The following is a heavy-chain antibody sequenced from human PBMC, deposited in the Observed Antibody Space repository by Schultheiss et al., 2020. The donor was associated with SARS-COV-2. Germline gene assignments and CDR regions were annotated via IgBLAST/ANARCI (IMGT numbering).Heavy chain of an antibody. CDR3: SRGGESISIFGMVLVQSLDS. CDR1: GYTFTGYY. V-gene: IGHV1-2*06. J-gene: IGHJ4*02. Sequence: ASVKVSCKASGYTFTGYYIHWVRQAPGQGLEWMGRINSNSGGTDYAQKFQGRVTLTRDTSITTVYMELSSLRSDDTAVYYCSRGGESISIFGMVLVQSLDSWGQGTLVTVSS. CDR2: INSNSGGT. D-gene: IGHD3-3*01.